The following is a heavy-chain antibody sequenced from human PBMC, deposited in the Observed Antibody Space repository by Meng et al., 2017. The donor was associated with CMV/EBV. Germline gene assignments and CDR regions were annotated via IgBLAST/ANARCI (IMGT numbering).Heavy chain of an antibody. V-gene: IGHV3-73*01. CDR1: GFTFSGSA. Sequence: GVLKISCAASGFTFSGSAMHWVRQASGKGLEWVGRIRSKANSYATAYAASVKGRFTISRDDSKNTAYLQMNSLKTEDTAVYYCTRAVSGQPKFDYWGQGTLVTVSS. J-gene: IGHJ4*02. D-gene: IGHD2-2*01. CDR3: TRAVSGQPKFDY. CDR2: IRSKANSYAT.